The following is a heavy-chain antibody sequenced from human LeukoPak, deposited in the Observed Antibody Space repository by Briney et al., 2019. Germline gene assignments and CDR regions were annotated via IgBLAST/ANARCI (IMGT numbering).Heavy chain of an antibody. CDR2: ISYDGSNK. D-gene: IGHD5-24*01. J-gene: IGHJ3*02. V-gene: IGHV3-30*18. CDR1: GFTFSSYV. Sequence: PGGSLRLSCAASGFTFSSYVIHWVRQAPGKGLEWVAVISYDGSNKYYADSVKGRFSISRDNSKNTLYLQMNSLRAEDTAVYYCAKGRDGYNYVTAFDIWGQGTMVTVSS. CDR3: AKGRDGYNYVTAFDI.